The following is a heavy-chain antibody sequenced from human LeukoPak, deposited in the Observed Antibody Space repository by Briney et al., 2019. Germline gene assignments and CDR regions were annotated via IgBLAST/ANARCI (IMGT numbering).Heavy chain of an antibody. V-gene: IGHV3-48*04. CDR2: ISSSGSTI. CDR3: ASCTGRYYYYYMDV. J-gene: IGHJ6*03. D-gene: IGHD3-10*02. Sequence: GGSLRLSCAASGFTFSSYGMSWVRRAPGKGLEWVSYISSSGSTIYYADSVKGRFTISRDNAKNSLYLQMNSLRAEDTALYYCASCTGRYYYYYMDVWGKGTTVTVSS. CDR1: GFTFSSYG.